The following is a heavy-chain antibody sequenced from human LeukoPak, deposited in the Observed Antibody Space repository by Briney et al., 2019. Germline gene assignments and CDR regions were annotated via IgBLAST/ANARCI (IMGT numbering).Heavy chain of an antibody. V-gene: IGHV3-30*03. Sequence: GRSLRLSCAASGFTFSDSGMHRVRQAPGRGLEWVAVISHDGNIKFYADSVKGRFTLSRDNSKNTLYLQMNSLGAEDTAVYYCATEVVAALVFAHWGQGTLVAVSS. CDR2: ISHDGNIK. J-gene: IGHJ4*02. CDR1: GFTFSDSG. D-gene: IGHD2-15*01. CDR3: ATEVVAALVFAH.